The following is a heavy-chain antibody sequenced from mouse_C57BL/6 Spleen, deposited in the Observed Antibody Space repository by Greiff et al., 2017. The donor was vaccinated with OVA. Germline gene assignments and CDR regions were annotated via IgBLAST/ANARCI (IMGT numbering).Heavy chain of an antibody. CDR2: ISSGSSTI. V-gene: IGHV5-17*01. Sequence: EVKLMESGGGLVKPGGSLKLSCAASGFTFSDYGMHWVRQAPEKGLEWVAYISSGSSTIYYADTVKGRFTISRDNAKNTLFLQMTSLRSEDTAMYYCASRVRRGYAMDYWGQGTSVTVSS. CDR3: ASRVRRGYAMDY. J-gene: IGHJ4*01. CDR1: GFTFSDYG. D-gene: IGHD2-14*01.